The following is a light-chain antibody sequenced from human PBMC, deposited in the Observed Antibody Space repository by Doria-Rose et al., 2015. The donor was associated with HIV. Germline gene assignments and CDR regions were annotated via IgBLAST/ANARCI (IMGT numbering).Light chain of an antibody. J-gene: IGKJ1*01. CDR2: DGS. CDR3: HQYGTSWT. Sequence: EIVMTQSPGTLSLSPGERATLSCRASQSFSSTYLAWYQQKPGEAPSLLIYDGSTRDTGIQDRLSASGSGTDFTLTINRLEPEDFALYYCHQYGTSWTFGQGTKVEI. V-gene: IGKV3-20*01. CDR1: QSFSSTY.